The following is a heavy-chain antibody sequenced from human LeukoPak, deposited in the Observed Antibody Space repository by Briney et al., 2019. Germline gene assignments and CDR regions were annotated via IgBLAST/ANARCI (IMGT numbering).Heavy chain of an antibody. D-gene: IGHD4-11*01. J-gene: IGHJ4*02. CDR3: ARDGPYSG. CDR2: IYTSGST. CDR1: GGSISSSNW. V-gene: IGHV4-4*02. Sequence: SGTLSLTCAVSGGSISSSNWWSWVRQPPGKGLEWIGRIYTSGSTNYNPSLKSRVTISVDTSKNQFSLKLSSVTAADTAVYYCARDGPYSGWGQGTLVTVSS.